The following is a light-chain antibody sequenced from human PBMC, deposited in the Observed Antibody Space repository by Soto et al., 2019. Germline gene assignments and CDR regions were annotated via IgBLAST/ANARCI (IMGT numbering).Light chain of an antibody. Sequence: IVLTQSPANLSLWPGERATLSCRASQSVSSYLAWYQQKPGQAPRLLIYDASNRATGIPARFSGSGSGTDFTLTISSLEPEDFAVYYCQQRSNWPITFGQGTRLEIK. V-gene: IGKV3-11*01. CDR1: QSVSSY. J-gene: IGKJ5*01. CDR3: QQRSNWPIT. CDR2: DAS.